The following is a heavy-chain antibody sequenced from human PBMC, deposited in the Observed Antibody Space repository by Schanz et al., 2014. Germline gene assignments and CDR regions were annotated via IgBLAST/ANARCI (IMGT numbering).Heavy chain of an antibody. D-gene: IGHD3-10*01. CDR1: GFTFSSYS. CDR3: TRGSGSRSYGWYYDS. Sequence: DVQLVESGGGLVQPGGSLRLSCAASGFTFSSYSMNWVRQAPGKGLEWVSSVSHGGTYIYYADSVKGRFTISRDNAKNTLYLQMNSVRAEDSAVYYCTRGSGSRSYGWYYDSWGQGTLVTVSS. J-gene: IGHJ4*02. CDR2: VSHGGTYI. V-gene: IGHV3-21*01.